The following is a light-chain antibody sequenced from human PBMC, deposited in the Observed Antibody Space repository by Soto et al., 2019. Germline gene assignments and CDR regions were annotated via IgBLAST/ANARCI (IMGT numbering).Light chain of an antibody. Sequence: SELTEPPVTLSLSPGERATLSCRASQSVSSSYLAWYQQKPGQAPRLLIYGASSRATGVPDRFTGSGSGTDFTLTISSLEPEDFAVYYCQQRSNLPLTFGGGTKVAIK. CDR3: QQRSNLPLT. CDR2: GAS. CDR1: QSVSSSY. V-gene: IGKV3D-20*02. J-gene: IGKJ4*01.